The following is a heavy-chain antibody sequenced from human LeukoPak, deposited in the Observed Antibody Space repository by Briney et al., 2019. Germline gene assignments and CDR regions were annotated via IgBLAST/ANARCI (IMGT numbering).Heavy chain of an antibody. D-gene: IGHD3-3*01. CDR1: GFTVSSNY. Sequence: GGFLRLSCAASGFTVSSNYMSWVRQAPGKGLEWVSVIYSGGSTYYADSVKGRFTISRDNSKNTLYFQMKSLRVEDTAVYYCARALWSGYPYWGQGTLVTVSS. J-gene: IGHJ4*02. CDR2: IYSGGST. CDR3: ARALWSGYPY. V-gene: IGHV3-53*01.